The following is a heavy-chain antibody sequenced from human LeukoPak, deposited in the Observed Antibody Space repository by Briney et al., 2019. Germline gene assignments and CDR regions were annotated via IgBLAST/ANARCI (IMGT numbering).Heavy chain of an antibody. Sequence: GGSLRLSCTASGFIFSSYGMHWVRQAPGKGLEWVAFIRYDGSTQNYADSVKGRFTISRDNSKNTLYLQMNTLRAEDTAVYYCAKDGDNSGFDLSYWGQGTLVTVSS. D-gene: IGHD3-22*01. CDR3: AKDGDNSGFDLSY. CDR1: GFIFSSYG. V-gene: IGHV3-30*02. J-gene: IGHJ4*02. CDR2: IRYDGSTQ.